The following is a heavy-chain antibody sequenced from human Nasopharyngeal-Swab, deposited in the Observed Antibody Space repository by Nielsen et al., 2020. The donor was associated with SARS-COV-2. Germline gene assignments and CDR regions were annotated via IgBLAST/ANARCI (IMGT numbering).Heavy chain of an antibody. CDR1: GYTFTGYY. CDR3: ARDMARYCSSTSCYAPGAYYYYGMDV. D-gene: IGHD2-2*01. V-gene: IGHV1-2*06. Sequence: ASVKVSCKASGYTFTGYYMHWVRQAPGQGLEGMGRVNPNSGGTNYAQEFQGRVTMTRDTSISTAYMELSRLRSDDTAVYYCARDMARYCSSTSCYAPGAYYYYGMDVWGQGTTVTVSS. CDR2: VNPNSGGT. J-gene: IGHJ6*02.